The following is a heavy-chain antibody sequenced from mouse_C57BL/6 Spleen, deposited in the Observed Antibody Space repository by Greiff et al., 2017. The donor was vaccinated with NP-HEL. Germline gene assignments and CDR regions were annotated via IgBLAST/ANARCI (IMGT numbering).Heavy chain of an antibody. D-gene: IGHD4-1*01. J-gene: IGHJ3*01. Sequence: QVQLQQPGTELVKPGASVRLSCKASGYTFTSYWMRWVKQRPGQGLEWIGNINPSNGGTNYNEKFKSKATLTVDKASSTAYMQLSSLTSVDSAVYYCELSGTAWFAYWGTGTLVTVSA. CDR1: GYTFTSYW. CDR3: ELSGTAWFAY. CDR2: INPSNGGT. V-gene: IGHV1-53*01.